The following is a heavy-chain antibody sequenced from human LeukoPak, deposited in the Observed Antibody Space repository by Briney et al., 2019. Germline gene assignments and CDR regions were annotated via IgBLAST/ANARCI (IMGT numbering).Heavy chain of an antibody. Sequence: ASVKVSCKVSGYTLTELSMHWVRQAPGKGLGWMGGFDPEDGETIYAQKFQGRVTMTEDTSTDTAYMELSSLRSEDTAVYYCATEELERGWAYFDYWGQGTLVTVSS. CDR1: GYTLTELS. V-gene: IGHV1-24*01. CDR3: ATEELERGWAYFDY. J-gene: IGHJ4*02. CDR2: FDPEDGET. D-gene: IGHD1-1*01.